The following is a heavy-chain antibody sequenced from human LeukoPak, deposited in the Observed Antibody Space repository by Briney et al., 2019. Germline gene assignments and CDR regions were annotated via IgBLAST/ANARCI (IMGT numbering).Heavy chain of an antibody. CDR1: GFTFSSYW. Sequence: GGSLRLSCAASGFTFSSYWMPWVRQAPGKGLVWVSRINSDGSSTSYADSVKGRFTISRDNAKNTLYLQMNSLRAEDTAVYYCARDRYQLLWWRNTFDYWGQGTLVTVSS. CDR3: ARDRYQLLWWRNTFDY. D-gene: IGHD2-2*01. CDR2: INSDGSST. V-gene: IGHV3-74*01. J-gene: IGHJ4*02.